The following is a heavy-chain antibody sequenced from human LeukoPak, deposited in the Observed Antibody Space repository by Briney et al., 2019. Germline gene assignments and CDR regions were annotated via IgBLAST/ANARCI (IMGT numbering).Heavy chain of an antibody. CDR1: GGSFSGYY. V-gene: IGHV4-34*01. CDR3: ASGYGDYVG. J-gene: IGHJ4*02. CDR2: INHSGST. D-gene: IGHD4-17*01. Sequence: PSETLSLTCAVYGGSFSGYYWSWIRQPPGKGLEWIGEINHSGSTNYNPSLKSRVTISVDTSKNQFSLKLSSVTAADTAVYYCASGYGDYVGWGQGTLVTVSS.